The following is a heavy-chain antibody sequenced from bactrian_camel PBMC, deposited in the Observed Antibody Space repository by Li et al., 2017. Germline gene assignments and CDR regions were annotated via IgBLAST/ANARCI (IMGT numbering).Heavy chain of an antibody. V-gene: IGHV3S53*01. J-gene: IGHJ4*01. CDR1: GYTVISNC. D-gene: IGHD2*01. Sequence: HVQLVESGGGSVQAGGSLRLSCARSGYTVISNCMGWFRQAPGKKREGVAAIGAGGSTSYADSVKGRFAISSDSAKNTLYLQMNSLKVEDTAMYYCAAASVAPWFCSFGWPRIGSRGQGTQVTVS. CDR2: IGAGGST. CDR3: AAASVAPWFCSFGWPRIGS.